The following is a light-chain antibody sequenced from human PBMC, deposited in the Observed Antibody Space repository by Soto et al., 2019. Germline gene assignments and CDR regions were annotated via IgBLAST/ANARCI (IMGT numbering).Light chain of an antibody. CDR2: DAS. Sequence: IQMTQSPSTLSASVGDRVTITCRASQTIGNWFAWYQQKTGKAPKLLIYDASSLERGVPSSFSGSRSGTEFTLTISSLQPDDFATYFCQQYESYSYTFGQGTKLEIK. CDR1: QTIGNW. V-gene: IGKV1-5*01. J-gene: IGKJ2*01. CDR3: QQYESYSYT.